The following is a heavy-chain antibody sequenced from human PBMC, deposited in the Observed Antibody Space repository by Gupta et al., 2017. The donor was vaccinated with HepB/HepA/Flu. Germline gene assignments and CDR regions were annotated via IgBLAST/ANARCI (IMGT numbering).Heavy chain of an antibody. Sequence: QITLKESGPTLVKPTQTLTLTCTFSGFSLSTSGVGVGWIRQPPGKALEWLALIYWDDDKRYSPSLKSRLTITKDTSKNQVVLTMTNMDPVDTATYYCAHIWEDDYGDYGGRREGPVFDYWGQGTLVTVSS. CDR1: GFSLSTSGVG. CDR3: AHIWEDDYGDYGGRREGPVFDY. V-gene: IGHV2-5*02. J-gene: IGHJ4*02. D-gene: IGHD4-17*01. CDR2: IYWDDDK.